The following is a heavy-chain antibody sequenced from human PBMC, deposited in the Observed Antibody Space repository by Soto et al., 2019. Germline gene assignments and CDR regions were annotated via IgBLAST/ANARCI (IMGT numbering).Heavy chain of an antibody. CDR2: TYYRSKWYN. CDR1: GDSVSSNSAA. D-gene: IGHD3-3*01. Sequence: SQTLSLTCAISGDSVSSNSAAWHLIRQSPSRGLEWLGRTYYRSKWYNDYAVSVISRVPINPDTSKNQFSLQLNSVTPEDTAVDNCTRDWYDFWGGFPARYYGMDVWGQGTTGTFSS. J-gene: IGHJ6*02. CDR3: TRDWYDFWGGFPARYYGMDV. V-gene: IGHV6-1*01.